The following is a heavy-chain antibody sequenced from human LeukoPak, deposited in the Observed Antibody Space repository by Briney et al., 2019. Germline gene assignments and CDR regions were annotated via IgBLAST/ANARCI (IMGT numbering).Heavy chain of an antibody. V-gene: IGHV4-4*02. D-gene: IGHD3-22*01. Sequence: SGTLSLTCAVSGGSISSSNRWTWVRQPPGKGLEWIGEIYHSGSTNYIPSLKSRVTISIDTSTNQSSLKLTSVTAADTALYYCARELRYDNSDSGAFWGQGTVVTVSS. CDR3: ARELRYDNSDSGAF. CDR2: IYHSGST. CDR1: GGSISSSNR. J-gene: IGHJ3*01.